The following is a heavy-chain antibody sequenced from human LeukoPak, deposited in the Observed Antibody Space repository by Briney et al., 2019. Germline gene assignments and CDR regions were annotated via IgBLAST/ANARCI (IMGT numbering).Heavy chain of an antibody. CDR2: IYYSGST. D-gene: IGHD6-19*01. J-gene: IGHJ6*02. V-gene: IGHV4-31*03. CDR3: ARWTYSSGFSGMDV. CDR1: GGSISSGGYY. Sequence: SETLSLTCTVSGGSISSGGYYWSWIRQHPGKGLEWIGYIYYSGSTYYNPSLKSRVTISVDTSKNQFSLKLSSVTAADTAVYYCARWTYSSGFSGMDVWGQGTTVTVSS.